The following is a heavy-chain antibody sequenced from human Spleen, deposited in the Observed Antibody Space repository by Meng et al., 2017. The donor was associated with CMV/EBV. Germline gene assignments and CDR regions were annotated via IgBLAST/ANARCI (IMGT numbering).Heavy chain of an antibody. Sequence: LSCAASGFTVSNYPMHGVRQAPGKGLEWVAITSYDGSTKYYADSVKGRFTISRDNSRTTLFLQMNSLRPEDTAVYYCARDRHLTIDYWGQGTLVTVSS. CDR3: ARDRHLTIDY. CDR2: TSYDGSTK. J-gene: IGHJ4*02. CDR1: GFTVSNYP. V-gene: IGHV3-30*04.